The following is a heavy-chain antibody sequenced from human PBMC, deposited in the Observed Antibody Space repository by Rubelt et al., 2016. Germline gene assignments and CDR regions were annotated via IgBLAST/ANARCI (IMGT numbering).Heavy chain of an antibody. CDR2: ISSSSNYI. V-gene: IGHV3-21*01. J-gene: IGHJ6*02. Sequence: EVQLVESGGGLVKSGGSLRLSCAASGFTFSNYNMNWVRQAPGKGLEWVSFISSSSNYIHYADSVKGRLPLSRDNAKNSLYLQMNSLRAEDTAVYYCARDSLVRGVPYGMDVWGQGTTVTVSS. D-gene: IGHD3-10*01. CDR3: ARDSLVRGVPYGMDV. CDR1: GFTFSNYN.